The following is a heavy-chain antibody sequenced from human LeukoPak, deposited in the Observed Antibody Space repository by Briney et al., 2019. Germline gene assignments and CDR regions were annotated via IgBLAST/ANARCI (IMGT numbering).Heavy chain of an antibody. CDR1: AYSISSGYY. CDR2: MYHSGST. J-gene: IGHJ4*02. Sequence: SGTLSLTCAVSAYSISSGYYWGWIRQPPGKGVEWIGSMYHSGSTYYNPSLKSRVTISVDTSKNQFSLRLSSVTAADTAVYYCASTYYYDSNAYYYWVWGQGTLVTVSS. D-gene: IGHD3-22*01. CDR3: ASTYYYDSNAYYYWV. V-gene: IGHV4-38-2*01.